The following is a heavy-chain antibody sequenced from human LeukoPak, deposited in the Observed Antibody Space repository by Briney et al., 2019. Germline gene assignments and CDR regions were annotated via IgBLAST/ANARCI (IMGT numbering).Heavy chain of an antibody. CDR1: GYTLTELS. CDR3: ATDRAYYYDSSGYYHFDY. D-gene: IGHD3-22*01. Sequence: ASVKVSCKVSGYTLTELSMHWVRQAPGKGLEWMGGFDPEDGETIYAQKFRGRVTMAEDTSTDTAYMELSSLRSEDTAVYYCATDRAYYYDSSGYYHFDYWGQGTLVTVSS. CDR2: FDPEDGET. J-gene: IGHJ4*02. V-gene: IGHV1-24*01.